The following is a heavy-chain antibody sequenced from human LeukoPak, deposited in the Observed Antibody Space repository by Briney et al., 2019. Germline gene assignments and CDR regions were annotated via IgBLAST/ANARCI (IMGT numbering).Heavy chain of an antibody. CDR2: MNPNSSNT. CDR1: GYTFTSYD. CDR3: ARRRLSGSYYYYGMDV. V-gene: IGHV1-8*01. Sequence: ASVKVSCKASGYTFTSYDINWVRQATGQGLEWMGWMNPNSSNTGYAQKFQGRVTMTRNTSISTAYMELSSLRSEDTAVYYCARRRLSGSYYYYGMDVWGQGTTVTVSS. J-gene: IGHJ6*02. D-gene: IGHD1-26*01.